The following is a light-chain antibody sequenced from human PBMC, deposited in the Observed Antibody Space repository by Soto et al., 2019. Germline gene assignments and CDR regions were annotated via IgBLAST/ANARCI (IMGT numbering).Light chain of an antibody. V-gene: IGLV4-69*01. CDR1: SGHSNYA. CDR3: QTWDSGIRV. CDR2: VHTDGSH. J-gene: IGLJ2*01. Sequence: QLVLTQSPSASASLGASVKLTCTLSSGHSNYAIAWHQQQPEKGPRFLMRVHTDGSHTKGDGIPDRFSGSSSGAERYLTISSLQSEDEADYYCQTWDSGIRVFGGGTKLTVL.